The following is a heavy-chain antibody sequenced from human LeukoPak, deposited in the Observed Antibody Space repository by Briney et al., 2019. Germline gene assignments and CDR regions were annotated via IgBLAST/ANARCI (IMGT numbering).Heavy chain of an antibody. CDR2: ISGSGGST. V-gene: IGHV3-23*01. Sequence: GGSLRLSCAASGFTFSSYAMSWVRQAPGKGLEWVSAISGSGGSTYYADSVKGRFTISRDNSKNTLYLQMNSLRAEDTAVYYCAKDVLEYGSSPTEAFDIWGQGTMVTVSS. CDR1: GFTFSSYA. D-gene: IGHD6-6*01. CDR3: AKDVLEYGSSPTEAFDI. J-gene: IGHJ3*02.